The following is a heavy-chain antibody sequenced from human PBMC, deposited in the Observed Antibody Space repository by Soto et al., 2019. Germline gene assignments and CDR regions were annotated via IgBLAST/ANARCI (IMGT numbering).Heavy chain of an antibody. Sequence: QPGGSLRLSCAASGFTFSSYEMNWVRQAPGKGLEWVSYISSSGSTIYYADSVKGRFTISRDNAKNSLYLQMNGLRAEDTAVYYCARDGYPDAFDIWGQGTMVTVSS. CDR1: GFTFSSYE. J-gene: IGHJ3*02. CDR3: ARDGYPDAFDI. D-gene: IGHD5-12*01. V-gene: IGHV3-48*03. CDR2: ISSSGSTI.